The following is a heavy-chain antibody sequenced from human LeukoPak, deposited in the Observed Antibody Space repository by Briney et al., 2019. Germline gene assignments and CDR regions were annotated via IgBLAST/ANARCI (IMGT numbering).Heavy chain of an antibody. CDR1: GFTFDDYA. CDR3: AKGDYGDYGFDY. Sequence: PGGSLRLSCAPSGFTFDDYAMHWVRQAPGKGLEWVSGISWNSGSIGYADSVKGRFTISRDNAKNSLYLQMNSLRAEDTALYYCAKGDYGDYGFDYWGQGTLVTVSS. J-gene: IGHJ4*02. CDR2: ISWNSGSI. V-gene: IGHV3-9*01. D-gene: IGHD4-17*01.